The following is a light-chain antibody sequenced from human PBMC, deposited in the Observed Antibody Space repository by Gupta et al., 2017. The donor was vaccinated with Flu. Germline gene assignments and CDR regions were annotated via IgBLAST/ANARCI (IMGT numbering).Light chain of an antibody. V-gene: IGKV1-8*01. Sequence: GDRVTITCRASQGIRSYLDWYQQKPGKAPKLLIYAASTLQSGVPSRFRGSGSGTDFSLSISCLQSEEFATYYCQQYYSYPLTFGGGTKVEIK. CDR1: QGIRSY. J-gene: IGKJ4*01. CDR3: QQYYSYPLT. CDR2: AAS.